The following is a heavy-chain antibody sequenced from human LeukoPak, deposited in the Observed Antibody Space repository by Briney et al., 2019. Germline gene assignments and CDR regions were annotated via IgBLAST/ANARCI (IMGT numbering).Heavy chain of an antibody. D-gene: IGHD6-13*01. J-gene: IGHJ2*01. CDR2: IYYSGST. Sequence: SETLSLTCTVSGGSISSYYWSWIRQPPGKELEWIGYIYYSGSTNYNPSLKSRVTISVDTSKNQFSLKLSSVTAADTAVYYCARVDSSSWSNSRYFDLWGRGTLVTVSS. CDR1: GGSISSYY. CDR3: ARVDSSSWSNSRYFDL. V-gene: IGHV4-59*01.